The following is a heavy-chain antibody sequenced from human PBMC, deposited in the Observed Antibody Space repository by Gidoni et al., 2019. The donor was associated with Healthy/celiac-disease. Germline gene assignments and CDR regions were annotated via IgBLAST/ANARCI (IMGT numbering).Heavy chain of an antibody. J-gene: IGHJ5*02. CDR3: TRDRRNWLDP. CDR2: ISSTSSTI. V-gene: IGHV3-48*04. Sequence: EVQLVEAGGGFVQPGGSLRLSCAAPGFTFRTYSMNWVRQAPGKGLEWVSYISSTSSTIDYADSVRGRFTISRDNAKNSLDLQMNSLRAEDTAVYYCTRDRRNWLDPWGQGTLVTVSS. CDR1: GFTFRTYS.